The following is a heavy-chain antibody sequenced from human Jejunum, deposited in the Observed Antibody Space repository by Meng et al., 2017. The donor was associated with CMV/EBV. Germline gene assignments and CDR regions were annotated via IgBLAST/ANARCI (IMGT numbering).Heavy chain of an antibody. Sequence: FSNYWMNWVRPAPGKGLEWVANIKNDGSEKYYVNSVKGRFTISRDNAKNSLYLQMNSLRAEDTAVYYCARDMYYVSSGFFGREDYWGQGTLVTVSS. V-gene: IGHV3-7*01. J-gene: IGHJ4*02. D-gene: IGHD3-22*01. CDR1: FSNYW. CDR3: ARDMYYVSSGFFGREDY. CDR2: IKNDGSEK.